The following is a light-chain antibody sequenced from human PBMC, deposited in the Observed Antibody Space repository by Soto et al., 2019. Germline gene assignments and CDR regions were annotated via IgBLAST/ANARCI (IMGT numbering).Light chain of an antibody. CDR1: SSNIGAGYD. CDR3: QSYDSCLSGWV. CDR2: GNS. Sequence: QAVVTQPPSVSGAPGQRVTISCTGSSSNIGAGYDVHWYQQLPGTAPKLLIYGNSNRPSGVPDRFSGSKSGTSASLAITGLRAEDEADYYCQSYDSCLSGWVFGGGTKVTVL. J-gene: IGLJ3*02. V-gene: IGLV1-40*01.